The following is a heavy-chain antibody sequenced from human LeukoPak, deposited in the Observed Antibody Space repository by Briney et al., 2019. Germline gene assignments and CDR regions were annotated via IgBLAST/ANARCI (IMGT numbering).Heavy chain of an antibody. V-gene: IGHV3-66*02. CDR3: ARAQRYYYDSSGYYPDY. Sequence: GGSLSLSCAASGFTVSSNYMSWVRQAPGQGLEWVSVIYSGGSTYYADSVKGRFTISRDNSKNALYLQMNSLRAEDTAVYYCARAQRYYYDSSGYYPDYWGQGTLVTVSS. CDR2: IYSGGST. D-gene: IGHD3-22*01. J-gene: IGHJ4*02. CDR1: GFTVSSNY.